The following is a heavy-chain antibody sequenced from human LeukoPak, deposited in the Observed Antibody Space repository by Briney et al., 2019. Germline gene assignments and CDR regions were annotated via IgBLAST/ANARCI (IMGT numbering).Heavy chain of an antibody. CDR3: AREGYSSGWYKTDY. CDR1: GGSIGGYY. CDR2: IYYSGST. D-gene: IGHD6-19*01. Sequence: SETLSLTCTVSGGSIGGYYWSWIRQPPGKGLEWIGYIYYSGSTNYNPSHKSRVSMSVDTSKNQFSLRLSSVTAADTAVYYCAREGYSSGWYKTDYWGQGTLVTVSS. V-gene: IGHV4-59*01. J-gene: IGHJ4*02.